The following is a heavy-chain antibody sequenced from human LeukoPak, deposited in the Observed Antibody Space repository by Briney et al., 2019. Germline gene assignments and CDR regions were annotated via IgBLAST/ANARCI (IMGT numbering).Heavy chain of an antibody. D-gene: IGHD5-24*01. CDR2: ISSGGDSI. CDR1: GITFSDHY. V-gene: IGHV3-11*04. J-gene: IGHJ4*02. Sequence: PGGSLRLSCAASGITFSDHYMSWIRQAPGKGLEWLSYISSGGDSIYYADSVKGRFTISRDNAKNSLYLQMNSLRAEDTAVYYCASEPTRASRWLRPVYWGQGTLVTVSS. CDR3: ASEPTRASRWLRPVY.